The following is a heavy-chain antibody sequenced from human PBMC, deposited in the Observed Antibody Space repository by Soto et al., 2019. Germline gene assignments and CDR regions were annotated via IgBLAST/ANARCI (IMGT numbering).Heavy chain of an antibody. CDR2: IYFSGRT. CDR3: GKMLKGTSGHSDFDS. J-gene: IGHJ5*01. V-gene: IGHV4-61*01. CDR1: GDSVTSGNYY. Sequence: SETLSPTCTVSGDSVTSGNYYWTWIRQPPGKGLEWIGHIYFSGRTNYSPSLKSRDTISLDTYNNQFSLKVTSVTAADTDVYLCGKMLKGTSGHSDFDSWGQGTLVTVSS. D-gene: IGHD5-18*01.